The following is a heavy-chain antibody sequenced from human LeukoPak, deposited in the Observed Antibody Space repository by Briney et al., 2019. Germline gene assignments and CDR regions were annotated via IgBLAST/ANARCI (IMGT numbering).Heavy chain of an antibody. J-gene: IGHJ6*02. CDR2: ISGSGVST. CDR1: GFTFSSYA. V-gene: IGHV3-23*01. CDR3: ARDYGSGSYYRPLDYYYYYGMDV. Sequence: GGSLRLSCTASGFTFSSYAMSWVRQAPGKGLEWVSAISGSGVSTYYGDSVKGRFTISRDNSKNTLYLQMNSLRAEDTAVYYCARDYGSGSYYRPLDYYYYYGMDVWGQGTTVTVSS. D-gene: IGHD3-10*01.